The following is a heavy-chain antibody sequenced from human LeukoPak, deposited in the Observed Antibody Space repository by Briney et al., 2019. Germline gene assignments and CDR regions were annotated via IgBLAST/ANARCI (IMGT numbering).Heavy chain of an antibody. Sequence: SQTLSLTCTVSGGSISSGSYYWSWIRQPTGKGLEWIGRMYTSGSTNYNPSLKSRVTISVDTSKNQFSLELSSVTAADTAVYYCARDKAVAGEYFDYSGQGTLVTVSS. CDR3: ARDKAVAGEYFDY. CDR2: MYTSGST. CDR1: GGSISSGSYY. V-gene: IGHV4-61*02. J-gene: IGHJ4*02. D-gene: IGHD6-19*01.